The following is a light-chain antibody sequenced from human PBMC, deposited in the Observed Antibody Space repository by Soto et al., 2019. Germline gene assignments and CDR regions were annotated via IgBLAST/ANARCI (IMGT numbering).Light chain of an antibody. CDR3: QQYRSYPWT. V-gene: IGKV1-5*01. CDR1: QSISSW. Sequence: DIQMTQSPSTLSASVGDRVTITCRASQSISSWLAWYQQKPGKAPKFLIYDASSLESGVPSRFSGSGSGTDFALTISSLQPDDFATYYCQQYRSYPWTFGQGTKVDIK. J-gene: IGKJ1*01. CDR2: DAS.